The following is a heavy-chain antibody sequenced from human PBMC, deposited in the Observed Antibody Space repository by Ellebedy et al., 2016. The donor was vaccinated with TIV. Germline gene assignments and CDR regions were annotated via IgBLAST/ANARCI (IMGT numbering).Heavy chain of an antibody. D-gene: IGHD3-22*01. CDR2: ISKSDTT. Sequence: GESLKISCAASGFGFSSYAMNWVRQAPGKGLEWISYISKSDTTYYADSVRGRFTISRDNAKRSLYLQMNSLRLEDTAVYYCARDAMIWIFDSWGQGTLVTVSS. J-gene: IGHJ4*02. CDR1: GFGFSSYA. V-gene: IGHV3-48*01. CDR3: ARDAMIWIFDS.